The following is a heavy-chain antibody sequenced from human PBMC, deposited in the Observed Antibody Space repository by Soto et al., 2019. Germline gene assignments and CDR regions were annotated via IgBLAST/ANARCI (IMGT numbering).Heavy chain of an antibody. Sequence: ASVKVSCKTSGYTFNDYYVTWVRQAPGKSHEWMRCINGYNGKTNYAQSLQGRLTMTMDRPTRTGYMELRSLRSDDTAVYFCARGWPPYYFSNLDVWGQGTSVAVAS. D-gene: IGHD3-10*01. J-gene: IGHJ6*02. CDR3: ARGWPPYYFSNLDV. CDR2: INGYNGKT. V-gene: IGHV1-18*04. CDR1: GYTFNDYY.